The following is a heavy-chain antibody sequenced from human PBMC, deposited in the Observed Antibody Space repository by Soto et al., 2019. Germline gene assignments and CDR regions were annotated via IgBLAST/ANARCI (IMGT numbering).Heavy chain of an antibody. D-gene: IGHD6-13*01. V-gene: IGHV4-31*03. CDR3: ARAWTATAGWANWFDR. CDR2: DHCSGGT. Sequence: QVQLQESGPGLVEPSQTLSLTCTVSGGSISGEGYYWSWIHQYSGRGLEWIGYDHCSGGTYFTPSLKSRVIISVATSKTQFYLNLSSVTAADTAVYYCARAWTATAGWANWFDRWGQGTLVTVSS. CDR1: GGSISGEGYY. J-gene: IGHJ5*02.